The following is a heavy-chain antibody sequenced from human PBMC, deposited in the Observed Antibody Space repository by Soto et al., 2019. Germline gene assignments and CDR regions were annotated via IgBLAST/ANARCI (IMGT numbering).Heavy chain of an antibody. CDR1: GGSFKSGSYS. D-gene: IGHD3-3*01. J-gene: IGHJ4*02. Sequence: QVQLQESGPGLVKPSEILSLTCTVSGGSFKSGSYSWSWIRQPPGKGLEWIGYVYHTGRTSYNPSLKSRVSISMYTSKNQFSLNLDSVTAADTAVYFCARDFAYFDSWGQGTLVTVSS. CDR3: ARDFAYFDS. V-gene: IGHV4-61*01. CDR2: VYHTGRT.